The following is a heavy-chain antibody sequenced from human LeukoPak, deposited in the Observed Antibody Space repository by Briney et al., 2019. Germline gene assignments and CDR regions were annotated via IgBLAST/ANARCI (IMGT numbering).Heavy chain of an antibody. J-gene: IGHJ4*02. V-gene: IGHV4-39*01. CDR1: GASISSSLYY. CDR3: MQYNPPPLVLAALQ. D-gene: IGHD2-21*02. CDR2: VSYSGTT. Sequence: SETLSLTCTVSGASISSSLYYWGWIRQPPGKGLEWIASVSYSGTTNYNPSLKTRVTISVDTSKNQFSLKVDSMSAADTAVYYCMQYNPPPLVLAALQWGQGTLVTVSS.